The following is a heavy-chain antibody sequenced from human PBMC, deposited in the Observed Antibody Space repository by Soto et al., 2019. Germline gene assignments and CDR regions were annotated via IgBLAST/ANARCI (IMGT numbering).Heavy chain of an antibody. CDR2: IYPGDSDT. CDR1: GYSFPSYW. J-gene: IGHJ4*02. Sequence: PGDSLQISCKVSGYSFPSYWIGWVRQMPGKGLEWMGIIYPGDSDTRYSPSFQGQVTISADKSISTAYLQWSSLKASDTAMYYCARQYSSGWYPLSRFDYRGQGTLVNVS. CDR3: ARQYSSGWYPLSRFDY. V-gene: IGHV5-51*01. D-gene: IGHD6-19*01.